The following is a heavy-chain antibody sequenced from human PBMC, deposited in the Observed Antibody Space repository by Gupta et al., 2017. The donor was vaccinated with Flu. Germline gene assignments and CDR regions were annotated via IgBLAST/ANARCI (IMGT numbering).Heavy chain of an antibody. CDR3: ASRWEVEGNAFDV. V-gene: IGHV3-33*01. CDR1: GFTFSRYA. J-gene: IGHJ3*01. D-gene: IGHD1-26*01. Sequence: QVQLMESGGGVVQPGKSLRLSCTASGFTFSRYAMHWVRQAPGKGLEWVAVIWFDGINKYYADSVRGRFTVSRDNSKNTLFLQMNTLKTEDTAVYYCASRWEVEGNAFDVGGQGTMVIVSS. CDR2: IWFDGINK.